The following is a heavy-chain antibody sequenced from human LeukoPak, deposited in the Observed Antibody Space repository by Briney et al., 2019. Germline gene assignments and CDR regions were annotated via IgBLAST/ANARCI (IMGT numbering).Heavy chain of an antibody. CDR1: GGSISSGDYY. D-gene: IGHD3-22*01. Sequence: SETLSLTCTVSGGSISSGDYYWSWIRQPPGKGLEWIGYIYYSGSTYYNPSLKSRVTISVDTSKNQFSLKLSSVTAADTAVYYCASWDSSGYYYYGMDVWGQGTTVTVSS. V-gene: IGHV4-30-4*01. CDR2: IYYSGST. J-gene: IGHJ6*02. CDR3: ASWDSSGYYYYGMDV.